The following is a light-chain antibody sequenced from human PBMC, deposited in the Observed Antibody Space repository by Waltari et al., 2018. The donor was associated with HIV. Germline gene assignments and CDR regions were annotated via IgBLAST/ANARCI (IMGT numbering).Light chain of an antibody. V-gene: IGLV3-21*02. CDR1: NTGTKS. Sequence: SYVLTQPPSVSVAPGQTARITCGGNNTGTKSVHWYQQMPGQAPVLVFYDDSDRPSGISERFSGSNSGSTATLTISRVEAGDEADYYCQVWDSSSDHPGVVFGGGTKLTVL. J-gene: IGLJ3*02. CDR3: QVWDSSSDHPGVV. CDR2: DDS.